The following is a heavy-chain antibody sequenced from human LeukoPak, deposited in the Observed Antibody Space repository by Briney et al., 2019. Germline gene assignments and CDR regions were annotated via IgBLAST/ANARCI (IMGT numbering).Heavy chain of an antibody. CDR2: IYHSGST. CDR3: ARAGDYGDYVGWFDP. J-gene: IGHJ5*02. Sequence: PGGSLRLSCVGSGFSFSGNSMNWVRQAPGKGLEWIGSIYHSGSTYYNPSLKSRVTISVDTSKNQFSLKLTSVTAADTAVYYCARAGDYGDYVGWFDPWGQGTLVTVSS. CDR1: GFSFSGNS. V-gene: IGHV4-38-2*01. D-gene: IGHD4-17*01.